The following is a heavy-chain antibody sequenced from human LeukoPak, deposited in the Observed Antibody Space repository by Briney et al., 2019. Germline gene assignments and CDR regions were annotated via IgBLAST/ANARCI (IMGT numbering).Heavy chain of an antibody. CDR1: GGSICSYY. J-gene: IGHJ6*02. CDR2: IYYSGST. Sequence: SETLSPTCTVSGGSICSYYWSWIRQPPGKGLEWIGYIYYSGSTNYNPSLKSRVTISVDTSKNQFSLKLSSVTAADTAVYYCARDIGPYAAAGTNGMDVWGQGTTVTVSS. D-gene: IGHD6-13*01. V-gene: IGHV4-59*01. CDR3: ARDIGPYAAAGTNGMDV.